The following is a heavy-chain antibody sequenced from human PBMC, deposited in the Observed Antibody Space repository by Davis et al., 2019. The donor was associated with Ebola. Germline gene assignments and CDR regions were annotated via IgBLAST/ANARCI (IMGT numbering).Heavy chain of an antibody. CDR2: ISAYNGNT. V-gene: IGHV1-18*01. CDR1: GYTFTSYG. J-gene: IGHJ6*02. CDR3: AKTVWSGYPYYYYGMDV. D-gene: IGHD3-3*01. Sequence: ASVKVSCKASGYTFTSYGISWVRQAPGQGLEWMGWISAYNGNTNYAQKLQGRVTMATDTSTSTAYMELRSLRSDDTAVYYCAKTVWSGYPYYYYGMDVWGQGTTVTVSS.